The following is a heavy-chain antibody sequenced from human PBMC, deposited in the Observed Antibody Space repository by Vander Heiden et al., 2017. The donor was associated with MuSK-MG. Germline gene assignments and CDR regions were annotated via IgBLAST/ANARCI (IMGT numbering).Heavy chain of an antibody. D-gene: IGHD6-19*01. Sequence: QVQLQESGPGLVKPSETLSLTCTVSGGSISSYYWSWIRQPPGKGLEWIGYIYYSGSTNYNPSLKSRVTISVDTSKNQFSLKLSSVTAAETAVYYCATAPEYSSGWGNWFDPWGRGTMVTVYS. J-gene: IGHJ5*02. CDR3: ATAPEYSSGWGNWFDP. CDR2: IYYSGST. CDR1: GGSISSYY. V-gene: IGHV4-59*01.